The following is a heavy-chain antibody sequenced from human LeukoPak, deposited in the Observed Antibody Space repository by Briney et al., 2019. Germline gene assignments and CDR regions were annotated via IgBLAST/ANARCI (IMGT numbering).Heavy chain of an antibody. V-gene: IGHV1-24*01. J-gene: IGHJ6*02. D-gene: IGHD2-2*01. CDR3: ATDPGELVPAAKGPRGDYCYGMDV. CDR1: GYTLTELS. Sequence: GASVKVSCKVSGYTLTELSMHWVRQAPGKGLEWMGGFDPEDGETIYAQKFQGRVTMTEDTSTATAYMELNSLRSDDTAVYYCATDPGELVPAAKGPRGDYCYGMDVWGQGTTATVSS. CDR2: FDPEDGET.